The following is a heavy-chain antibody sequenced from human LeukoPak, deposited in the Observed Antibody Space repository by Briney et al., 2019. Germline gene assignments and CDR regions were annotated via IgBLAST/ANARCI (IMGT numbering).Heavy chain of an antibody. Sequence: GGSLRLSCAASGFTFSSCAMNWVRQAPGKGLEWVSHISGSGISTYYADSVKGRFTISRDNSKNTLYLQMNSLRAEDTAVYYCAKDRSIAAGDDAFDIWGQGTMVTVSS. D-gene: IGHD6-13*01. J-gene: IGHJ3*02. CDR3: AKDRSIAAGDDAFDI. V-gene: IGHV3-23*01. CDR2: ISGSGIST. CDR1: GFTFSSCA.